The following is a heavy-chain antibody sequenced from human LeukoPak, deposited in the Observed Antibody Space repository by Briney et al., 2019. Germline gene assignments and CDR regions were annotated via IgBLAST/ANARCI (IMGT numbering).Heavy chain of an antibody. CDR3: ATEPAGDIVLMVYATDNWFDP. CDR2: INTNGSST. CDR1: GFTFSSYS. V-gene: IGHV3-74*01. J-gene: IGHJ5*02. D-gene: IGHD2-8*01. Sequence: AGGSLRLSCAPSGFTFSSYSMNWVRQAPGKGLVWVSRINTNGSSTSYADSVKGRFTISRDNAKNTLYLQMNSLRAEDTAVYYCATEPAGDIVLMVYATDNWFDPWGQGTLVTVSS.